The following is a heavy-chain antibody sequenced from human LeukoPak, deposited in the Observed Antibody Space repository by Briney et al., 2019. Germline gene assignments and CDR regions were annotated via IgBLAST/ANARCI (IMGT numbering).Heavy chain of an antibody. V-gene: IGHV3-48*03. J-gene: IGHJ4*02. CDR3: ARETYFDY. Sequence: PGGSLRLSCVASGFTFSSYEMSWVRQAPGKGLEWLSYISSSGSTIYYADFVKGRFTITRDNAKNSVYLQMNSLGAEDTAVYYCARETYFDYWGQGTLLTVSS. CDR1: GFTFSSYE. CDR2: ISSSGSTI.